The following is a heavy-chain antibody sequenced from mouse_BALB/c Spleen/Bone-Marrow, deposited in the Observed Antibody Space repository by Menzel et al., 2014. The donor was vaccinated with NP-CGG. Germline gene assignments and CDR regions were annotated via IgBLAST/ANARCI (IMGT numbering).Heavy chain of an antibody. J-gene: IGHJ3*01. Sequence: EVMLVESGGGLVQPGESLKLSCESNDFEFPSHDMSWVRKTPEKRLELVAAFNSDGGSTYYPDTMERRFIISRDNTKKTLYLQMSSLRSEDTALYYRARHHYGRAWFTYWGQGTLVTVSA. D-gene: IGHD1-1*01. CDR3: ARHHYGRAWFTY. V-gene: IGHV5-2*01. CDR2: FNSDGGST. CDR1: DFEFPSHD.